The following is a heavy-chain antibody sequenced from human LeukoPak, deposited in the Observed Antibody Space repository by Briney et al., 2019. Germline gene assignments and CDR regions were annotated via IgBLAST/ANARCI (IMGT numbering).Heavy chain of an antibody. V-gene: IGHV3-48*03. D-gene: IGHD6-6*01. CDR3: ARDDGGRHTSSPDY. Sequence: PGGSLRLSCAASGFTLSTYEMHWVRQAPGPGLEWVSYMSSTGDIISYADSVKGRFTISRDNAKNSLYLQMDCLRAEDTAVYYCARDDGGRHTSSPDYWGQGTLGAVSS. CDR1: GFTLSTYE. J-gene: IGHJ4*02. CDR2: MSSTGDII.